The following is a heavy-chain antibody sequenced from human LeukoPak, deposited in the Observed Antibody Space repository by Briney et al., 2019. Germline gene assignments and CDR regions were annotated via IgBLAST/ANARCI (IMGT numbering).Heavy chain of an antibody. V-gene: IGHV3-23*01. CDR1: GFTFSNFA. CDR3: ARVGSGWYSYFDY. CDR2: ISGSGIRT. D-gene: IGHD6-19*01. J-gene: IGHJ4*02. Sequence: GGSLRLSCSASGFTFSNFAMSWVRQAPGKGLEWVSGISGSGIRTFSADSVKGRFTISRDNAKNSLYLQMNSLRAEDTALYYCARVGSGWYSYFDYWGQGTLVTVSS.